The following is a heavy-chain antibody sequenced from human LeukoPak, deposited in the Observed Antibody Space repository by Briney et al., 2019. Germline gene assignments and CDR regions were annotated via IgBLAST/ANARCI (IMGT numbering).Heavy chain of an antibody. CDR3: AREAQQLVRGRYYNHGMDV. D-gene: IGHD6-13*01. Sequence: ASVKVPCKASGYSFSTYYLHWVRQAPGQGLEWMGIVNPSSGRTTYAQKFEGRVNIARDTSTTTLYLEVNSLTSEDTAVYFCAREAQQLVRGRYYNHGMDVWGQGTTVTVS. J-gene: IGHJ6*02. CDR2: VNPSSGRT. V-gene: IGHV1-46*01. CDR1: GYSFSTYY.